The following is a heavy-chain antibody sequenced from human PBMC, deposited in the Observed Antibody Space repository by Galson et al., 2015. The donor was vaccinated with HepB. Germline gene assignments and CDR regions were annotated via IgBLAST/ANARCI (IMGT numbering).Heavy chain of an antibody. V-gene: IGHV3-21*01. J-gene: IGHJ4*02. D-gene: IGHD3-3*01. CDR2: ISSSSSYI. CDR1: GFTFSSYS. Sequence: SLRLSCAASGFTFSSYSMNWVRQAPGKGLEWVSSISSSSSYIYYADSVKGRFTISRDNAKNSLYLQMNSLRAEDTAVYYCARDWNDFWSAPLGIDYWGQGTLVTVPS. CDR3: ARDWNDFWSAPLGIDY.